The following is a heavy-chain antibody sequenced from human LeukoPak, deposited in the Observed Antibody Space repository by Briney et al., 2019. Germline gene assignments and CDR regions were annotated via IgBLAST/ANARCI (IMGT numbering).Heavy chain of an antibody. CDR1: GFTFSSYW. D-gene: IGHD2-15*01. CDR3: AREDCSGGSCYSGYWFDP. V-gene: IGHV3-74*01. CDR2: INSDGSST. J-gene: IGHJ5*02. Sequence: GGSLRLSCAASGFTFSSYWMSWVRQAPGKGLVWVSRINSDGSSTSYADSVKGRFTISRDNAKNTLYLQMNSLRAEDTAVYYCAREDCSGGSCYSGYWFDPWGQGTLVTVSS.